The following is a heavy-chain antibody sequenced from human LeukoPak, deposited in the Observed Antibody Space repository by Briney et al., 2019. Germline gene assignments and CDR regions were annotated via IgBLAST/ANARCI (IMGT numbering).Heavy chain of an antibody. D-gene: IGHD3-3*01. CDR2: ISWNSGSI. CDR1: GFTFSSYA. Sequence: GGSLRLSCAASGFTFSSYAMHWVRQAPGKGLEWVSGISWNSGSIGYADSVKGRFTISRDNAKNSLYLQMNSLRAEDTALYYCAKDMTDFWSEYYFDYWGQGTLVTVSS. V-gene: IGHV3-9*01. J-gene: IGHJ4*02. CDR3: AKDMTDFWSEYYFDY.